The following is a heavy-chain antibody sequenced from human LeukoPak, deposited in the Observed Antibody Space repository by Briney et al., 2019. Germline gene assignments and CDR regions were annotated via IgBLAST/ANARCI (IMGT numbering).Heavy chain of an antibody. D-gene: IGHD3-22*01. V-gene: IGHV3-30*18. J-gene: IGHJ3*02. CDR2: ISYDGSNK. CDR3: ANKDSSGFHAFDI. Sequence: GGSLRLSCAASGFTFSSYGMHWVRQAPGKGLEWVAVISYDGSNKYYADSVKGRFTISRGNSKNTLYLQMNSLRAEDTAVYYCANKDSSGFHAFDIWGQGTMVTVSS. CDR1: GFTFSSYG.